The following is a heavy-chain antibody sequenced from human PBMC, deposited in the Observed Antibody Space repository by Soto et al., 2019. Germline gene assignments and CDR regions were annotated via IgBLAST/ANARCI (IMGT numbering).Heavy chain of an antibody. CDR1: GFTFSSYS. J-gene: IGHJ4*02. CDR3: ARDQPGYSYGYGLGY. CDR2: ISSSRSYI. V-gene: IGHV3-21*01. D-gene: IGHD5-18*01. Sequence: EVQLVESGGGLVKPGGSLRLSFAASGFTFSSYSMNWVRQAPGKGLEWVSSISSSRSYIYYADSVKGRFTISRDNAKNSLYLQMNSLRAEDTAVYYCARDQPGYSYGYGLGYWGQGTLVTVSS.